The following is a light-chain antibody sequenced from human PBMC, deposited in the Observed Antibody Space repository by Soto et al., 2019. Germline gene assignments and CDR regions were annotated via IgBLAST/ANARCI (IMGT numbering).Light chain of an antibody. CDR1: QGVSSN. CDR2: GAS. CDR3: QQYDNWPPIT. Sequence: EIVMTQSPATLSVSPGERATLSCRASQGVSSNLAWYQQKPGQAPRLLIFGASTRATGIPARFSGSGSGTEFTLTISSLQSEDFAVYYCQQYDNWPPITFGQGTKVEI. J-gene: IGKJ1*01. V-gene: IGKV3-15*01.